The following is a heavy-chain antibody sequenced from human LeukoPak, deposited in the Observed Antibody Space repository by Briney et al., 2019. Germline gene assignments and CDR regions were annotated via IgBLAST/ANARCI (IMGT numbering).Heavy chain of an antibody. D-gene: IGHD3-22*01. Sequence: SETLSLTCSVSGGSVSSGSYYWSWIRQPPGKGLEWIGYIYYSGSTNYNPSLKSRVTISVDTSKNQFSLKLSSVTATDTAVYYCARGVSMIVVVIHDWYFDLWGRGTLVTVSS. CDR2: IYYSGST. J-gene: IGHJ2*01. V-gene: IGHV4-61*01. CDR3: ARGVSMIVVVIHDWYFDL. CDR1: GGSVSSGSYY.